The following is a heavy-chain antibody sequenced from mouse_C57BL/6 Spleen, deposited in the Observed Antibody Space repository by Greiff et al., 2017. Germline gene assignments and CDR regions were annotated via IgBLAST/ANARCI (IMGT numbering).Heavy chain of an antibody. CDR3: ARDDDYDVMSAY. J-gene: IGHJ3*01. CDR2: ISDGGSYT. CDR1: GFTFSSYA. Sequence: EVMLVESGGGLVKPGGSLKLSCAASGFTFSSYAMSWVRQTPEKRLEWVATISDGGSYTYYPDNVKGRFTISRDNAKNNLYLQMSHLTSEDTAMYYCARDDDYDVMSAYWGQGTLVTVSA. V-gene: IGHV5-4*01. D-gene: IGHD2-4*01.